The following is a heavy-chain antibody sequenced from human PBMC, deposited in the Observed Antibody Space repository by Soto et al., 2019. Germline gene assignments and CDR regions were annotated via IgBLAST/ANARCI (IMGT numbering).Heavy chain of an antibody. V-gene: IGHV3-15*01. CDR2: IKSKTDGGTT. D-gene: IGHD1-1*01. J-gene: IGHJ4*02. Sequence: GGSLRLSCAASGFTFSNAWMSWVRQAPGKGLEWVGRIKSKTDGGTTDYAAPVKGRFTISRDDSKNTLYLQMNSLKTEDTAVYYCTTLSDGGTDYFDYWGQGTLVTVSS. CDR3: TTLSDGGTDYFDY. CDR1: GFTFSNAW.